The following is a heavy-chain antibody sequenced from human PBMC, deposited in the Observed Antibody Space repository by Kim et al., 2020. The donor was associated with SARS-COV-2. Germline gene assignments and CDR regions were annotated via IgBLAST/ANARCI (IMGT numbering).Heavy chain of an antibody. V-gene: IGHV3-48*03. D-gene: IGHD3-3*01. J-gene: IGHJ5*02. Sequence: SVKGRFTISRDNAKNSLYLQMNSLRAEDTAVYYCARGGGFWSGYPSWFDPWGQGTLVTVSS. CDR3: ARGGGFWSGYPSWFDP.